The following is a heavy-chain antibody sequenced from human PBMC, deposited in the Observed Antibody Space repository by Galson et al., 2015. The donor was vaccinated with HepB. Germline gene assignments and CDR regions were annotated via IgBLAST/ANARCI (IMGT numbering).Heavy chain of an antibody. CDR3: AREEYGSGWYGSVMGNWFDP. CDR1: GFTFSAYA. J-gene: IGHJ5*02. CDR2: ISNDGGSK. V-gene: IGHV3-30*04. D-gene: IGHD6-19*01. Sequence: SLRLSCAASGFTFSAYALHWVRQAPGRGLEWVAGISNDGGSKYYADSVKGRFTISRANSRNTIYLHMNSLRVEDTAIYYCAREEYGSGWYGSVMGNWFDPWGQGTRVTVSS.